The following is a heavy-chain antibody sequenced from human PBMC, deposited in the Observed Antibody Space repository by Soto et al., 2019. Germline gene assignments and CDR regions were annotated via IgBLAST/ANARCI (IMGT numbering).Heavy chain of an antibody. CDR1: GYTLTELS. J-gene: IGHJ4*02. CDR2: FDPEDGET. D-gene: IGHD6-13*01. CDR3: ATLIPIAAAANFDY. Sequence: ASVKVSCKVSGYTLTELSMHWVRQAPGKGLEWMGGFDPEDGETIYAQKFQGRVTMTEDTSTDTAYMEPSSLRSEDTAVYYCATLIPIAAAANFDYWGKGTLVTVSS. V-gene: IGHV1-24*01.